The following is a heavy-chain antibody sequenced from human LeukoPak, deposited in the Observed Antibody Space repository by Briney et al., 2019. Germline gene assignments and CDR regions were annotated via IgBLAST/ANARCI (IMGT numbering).Heavy chain of an antibody. CDR1: ALTLYNYG. CDR2: ITNSGGST. D-gene: IGHD2-21*02. J-gene: IGHJ4*02. Sequence: GGSLRLSCTASALTLYNYGITWVRQAPGKGLEWVSTITNSGGSTYYADSVKGRFAISRDRSKNTVSLQLTRLRAEDTAVYYCAKSLTYRYGDCLEDWGQGTLVTVSS. V-gene: IGHV3-23*01. CDR3: AKSLTYRYGDCLED.